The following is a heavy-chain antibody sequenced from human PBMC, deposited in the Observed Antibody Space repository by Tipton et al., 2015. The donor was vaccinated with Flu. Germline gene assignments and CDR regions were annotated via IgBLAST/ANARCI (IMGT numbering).Heavy chain of an antibody. D-gene: IGHD4-17*01. Sequence: TLSLTCTVSGGSISSGYYYWSWIRQPPGKGLEWIGYIYYSGSTYYNPSLKSRVTISVDTSKNQFSLKLSSVTAADTAVYYCAREGYTVTTRWLDPWGQGTLVTVSS. CDR1: GGSISSGYYY. CDR3: AREGYTVTTRWLDP. CDR2: IYYSGST. V-gene: IGHV4-30-4*01. J-gene: IGHJ5*02.